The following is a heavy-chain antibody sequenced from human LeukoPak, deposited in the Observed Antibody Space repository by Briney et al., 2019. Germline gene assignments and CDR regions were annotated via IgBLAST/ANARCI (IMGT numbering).Heavy chain of an antibody. D-gene: IGHD4-17*01. CDR3: ARSGTVTTWYYGMDV. CDR2: ISSSSSTI. V-gene: IGHV3-48*04. J-gene: IGHJ6*02. Sequence: GGSLRLSCAASGFTFSSYSMNWVRQAPGKGQEWVSYISSSSSTIYYADSVKGRFTISRDNAKNSLYLQMNSLRAEDTAVYYCARSGTVTTWYYGMDVWGQGTTVTVSS. CDR1: GFTFSSYS.